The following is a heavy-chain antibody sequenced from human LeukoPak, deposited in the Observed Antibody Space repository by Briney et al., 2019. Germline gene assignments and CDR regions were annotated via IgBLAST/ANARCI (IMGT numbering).Heavy chain of an antibody. V-gene: IGHV3-23*01. J-gene: IGHJ4*02. D-gene: IGHD3-10*01. Sequence: GGSLRLSCAASGFTFSSYAMSWVRQAPGKGLEWVSGISGSGGSTYYADSVKGRFTISRDNSKNTLYLQMNSLRAEDTAVYYCAKGLWFGELSGYFDYWGQGTLVTVSS. CDR1: GFTFSSYA. CDR3: AKGLWFGELSGYFDY. CDR2: ISGSGGST.